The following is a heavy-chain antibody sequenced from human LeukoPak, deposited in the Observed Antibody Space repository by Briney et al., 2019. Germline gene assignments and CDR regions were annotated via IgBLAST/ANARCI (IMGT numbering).Heavy chain of an antibody. D-gene: IGHD3-22*01. J-gene: IGHJ4*02. CDR3: ARIRSYYDSGYYPYYIDY. CDR1: GGFISSGGYY. V-gene: IGHV4-31*03. Sequence: SETLSLTCTVSGGFISSGGYYRSWIRQHPGKGLEWIGYIYYSGSTYYNPSLKSRVTISVDTSKKQFSLTLSSVTAADTAVYYCARIRSYYDSGYYPYYIDYWGQGILVTVSS. CDR2: IYYSGST.